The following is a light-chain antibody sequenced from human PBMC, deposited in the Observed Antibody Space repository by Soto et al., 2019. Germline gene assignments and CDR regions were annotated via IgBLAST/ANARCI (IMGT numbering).Light chain of an antibody. Sequence: EIVMTQSPATLSVSPGGRATLSCRASQSVGTYLAWYQHKPGQAPRLLIFDASKRATGIPARFSGSGSGTDFTLTISRLDPEDFAVYYCEQYGSSPLTFGGGTKVDIK. J-gene: IGKJ4*01. V-gene: IGKV3D-20*01. CDR2: DAS. CDR1: QSVGTY. CDR3: EQYGSSPLT.